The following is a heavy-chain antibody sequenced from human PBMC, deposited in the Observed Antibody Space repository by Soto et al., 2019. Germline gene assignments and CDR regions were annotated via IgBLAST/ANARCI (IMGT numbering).Heavy chain of an antibody. CDR3: ARGRNYDFWSGYYFRLDFDY. V-gene: IGHV4-34*01. CDR1: GGSFSGYY. Sequence: SETLSLTCAVYGGSFSGYYWSWIRQPPGKGLEWIGEINHSGSTNYNPSLKSRVTISVDTSKNQFSLKLSSVTAADTAVYYCARGRNYDFWSGYYFRLDFDYWGQGTLVTVSS. CDR2: INHSGST. J-gene: IGHJ4*02. D-gene: IGHD3-3*01.